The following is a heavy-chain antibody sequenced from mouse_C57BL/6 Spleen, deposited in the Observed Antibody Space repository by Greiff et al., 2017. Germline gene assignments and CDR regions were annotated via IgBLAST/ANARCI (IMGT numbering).Heavy chain of an antibody. CDR3: TIRQLRLPEY. Sequence: DVKLVESGAELVRPGASVKLSCTASGFNIKDDYMHWVKQRPEQGLEWIGWIDPENGDTEYASKFQGKATITADTSSNTAYLQLSSLTSEDTAVYYCTIRQLRLPEYWGQGTTLTVSS. V-gene: IGHV14-4*01. CDR2: IDPENGDT. CDR1: GFNIKDDY. D-gene: IGHD3-2*02. J-gene: IGHJ2*01.